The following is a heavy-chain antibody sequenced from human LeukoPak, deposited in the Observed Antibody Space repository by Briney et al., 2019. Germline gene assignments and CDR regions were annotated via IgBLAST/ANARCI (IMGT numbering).Heavy chain of an antibody. CDR1: GFTFSSYA. J-gene: IGHJ3*01. CDR3: ANLYGDNSVNAFDF. V-gene: IGHV3-23*01. Sequence: QPGGSLRLSCAASGFTFSSYAMSWVRQAPGKGLAWVSGISGSGGSTFYADSVQGRFTISRDNSKNTLYLQMNSLRAEDTAVYYCANLYGDNSVNAFDFWGQGTMVTVSP. CDR2: ISGSGGST. D-gene: IGHD4-23*01.